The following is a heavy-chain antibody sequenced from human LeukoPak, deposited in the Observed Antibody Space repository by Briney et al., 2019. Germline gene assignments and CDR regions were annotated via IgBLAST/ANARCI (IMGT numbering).Heavy chain of an antibody. CDR1: GYSITSTYW. D-gene: IGHD3-22*01. CDR3: ARVGGDDSTGHYSVDY. J-gene: IGHJ4*02. CDR2: LHHSGST. Sequence: SETLSLTCAVSGYSITSTYWWGWIRPTPGRGREWIGILHHSGSTSYSPSLKSRVTISVDTSKNQFSLRLSSVTAADTAVYYCARVGGDDSTGHYSVDYWGQGTLVTVSS. V-gene: IGHV4-38-2*01.